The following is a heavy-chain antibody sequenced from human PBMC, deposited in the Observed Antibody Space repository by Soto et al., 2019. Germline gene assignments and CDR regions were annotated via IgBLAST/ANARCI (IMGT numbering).Heavy chain of an antibody. Sequence: PSETLSLTCTVSGGSISSGGYYWSWIRQHPGKGLEWIGYIYYSGSTYYNPSLKSRVTISVDTSKNQFSLKLSSVTAADTAVYYCARDHRITMVRGGGWFDPWGQGTLVTVSS. CDR1: GGSISSGGYY. CDR3: ARDHRITMVRGGGWFDP. J-gene: IGHJ5*02. V-gene: IGHV4-31*03. CDR2: IYYSGST. D-gene: IGHD3-10*01.